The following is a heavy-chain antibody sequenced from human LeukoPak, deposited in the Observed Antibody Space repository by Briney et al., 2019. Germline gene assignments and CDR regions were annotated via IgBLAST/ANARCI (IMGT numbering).Heavy chain of an antibody. CDR3: TRVGYIDEGIDY. CDR2: IKQDGSKK. CDR1: GFPFSSYW. V-gene: IGHV3-7*04. J-gene: IGHJ4*02. D-gene: IGHD5-24*01. Sequence: GGSLRLFCVASGFPFSSYWMTWVRQAPGKGLEWVASIKQDGSKKSYVDSVKGRFTISRDNAKNSLYLQMNSLRAEDTAIYYCTRVGYIDEGIDYWGQGTLVTVSS.